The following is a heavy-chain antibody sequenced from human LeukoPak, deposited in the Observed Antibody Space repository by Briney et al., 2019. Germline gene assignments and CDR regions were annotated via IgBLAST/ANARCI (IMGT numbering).Heavy chain of an antibody. D-gene: IGHD3-22*01. CDR2: ISGSGGST. CDR3: AKDRLGAPYDSSGYYYPHNWFDP. V-gene: IGHV3-23*01. J-gene: IGHJ5*02. Sequence: PGGSLRLSCAASGFTFSSYAMSWARQAPGKGLEWVSAISGSGGSTYYADSVKGRFTISRDNSKNTLYLQMNSLRAEDTAVYYCAKDRLGAPYDSSGYYYPHNWFDPWGQGTLVTVSS. CDR1: GFTFSSYA.